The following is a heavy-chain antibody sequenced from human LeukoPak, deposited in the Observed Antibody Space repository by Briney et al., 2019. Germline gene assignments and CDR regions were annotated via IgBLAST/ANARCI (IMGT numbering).Heavy chain of an antibody. Sequence: TGGSLRLSCAASGFTFSSYAMHWVRQAPGKGLEYVSAISSNGGSTYYANSVKGRFTISRDNSKNTLYLQMGSLRAEDMAVYYCAREAYSSGWYFDYWGQGTLVTVSS. V-gene: IGHV3-64*01. CDR1: GFTFSSYA. CDR3: AREAYSSGWYFDY. CDR2: ISSNGGST. D-gene: IGHD6-19*01. J-gene: IGHJ4*02.